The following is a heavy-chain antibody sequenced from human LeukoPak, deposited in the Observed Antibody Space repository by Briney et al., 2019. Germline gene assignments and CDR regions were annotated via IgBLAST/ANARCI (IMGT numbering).Heavy chain of an antibody. J-gene: IGHJ6*03. Sequence: SETLSLTCTVSGDSFSYFYWSWIRQPPGKGLEWIGYIYYSGSTNYNPSLKSRVTISVDTSKNQFSLKLSSVTAADTAVYYCARGVGSGWYSPYYYYMDVWGKGTTVTVSS. V-gene: IGHV4-59*01. CDR3: ARGVGSGWYSPYYYYMDV. CDR2: IYYSGST. D-gene: IGHD6-19*01. CDR1: GDSFSYFY.